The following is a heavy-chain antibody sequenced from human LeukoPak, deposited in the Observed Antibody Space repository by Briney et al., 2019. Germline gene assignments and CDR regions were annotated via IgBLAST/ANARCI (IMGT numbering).Heavy chain of an antibody. Sequence: SETLSLTCTVSGGSISSGGYYWSWIRQHPGKGLEWIGYIYYSGSTYYNPSLKSRVTISVDTSKNRFSLKLSSVTAADTAVYYCATWYYYDSSGYYPLGYFDYWGQGTLVTVSS. V-gene: IGHV4-31*03. CDR2: IYYSGST. J-gene: IGHJ4*02. CDR3: ATWYYYDSSGYYPLGYFDY. CDR1: GGSISSGGYY. D-gene: IGHD3-22*01.